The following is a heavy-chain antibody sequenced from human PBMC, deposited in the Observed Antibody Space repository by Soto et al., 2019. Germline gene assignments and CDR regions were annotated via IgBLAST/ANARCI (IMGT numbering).Heavy chain of an antibody. Sequence: ASVKVSCKASGYPFTSYGISWVRQAPGQGLEWMGWISAYNYNTNYAQKLQGRVTMTTDTPTSTAYMELRSLRSDDTAVYCCARTYYYDSSGYPHYFDYWGQGTLVTSPQ. CDR3: ARTYYYDSSGYPHYFDY. CDR2: ISAYNYNT. D-gene: IGHD3-22*01. V-gene: IGHV1-18*01. CDR1: GYPFTSYG. J-gene: IGHJ4*02.